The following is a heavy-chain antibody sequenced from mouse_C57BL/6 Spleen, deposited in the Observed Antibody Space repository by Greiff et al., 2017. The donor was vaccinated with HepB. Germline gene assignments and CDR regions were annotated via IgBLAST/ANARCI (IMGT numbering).Heavy chain of an antibody. J-gene: IGHJ3*01. Sequence: EVQLQESGPGMVKPSQSLSLTCTVTGYSITSGYDWHWIRHFPGNKLEWMGYISYSGSTNYNPSLKRRISITHDTSKNHFFLKLNSVTTEDTATYYCARDSNYEGIADWGQGTLVTVSA. CDR2: ISYSGST. CDR3: ARDSNYEGIAD. CDR1: GYSITSGYD. D-gene: IGHD2-5*01. V-gene: IGHV3-1*01.